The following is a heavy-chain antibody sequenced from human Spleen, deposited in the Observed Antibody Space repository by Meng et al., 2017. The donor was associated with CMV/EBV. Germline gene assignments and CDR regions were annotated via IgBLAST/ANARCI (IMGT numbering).Heavy chain of an antibody. V-gene: IGHV3-48*03. Sequence: GESLKISCAASGFTFSSYEMNWVRQAPGKGLEWVSYISSSGSTIYYADSVKGRFTISRDNAKNTLYLQVNSLRAEDTAVYYCARGDTAIFVNYYYYGVDVWGQGTTVTVSS. D-gene: IGHD5-18*01. J-gene: IGHJ6*02. CDR2: ISSSGSTI. CDR3: ARGDTAIFVNYYYYGVDV. CDR1: GFTFSSYE.